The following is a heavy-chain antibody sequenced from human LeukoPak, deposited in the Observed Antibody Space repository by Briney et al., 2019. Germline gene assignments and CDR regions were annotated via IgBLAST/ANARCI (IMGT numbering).Heavy chain of an antibody. Sequence: PGGSLRLSCAASGFTFSSYTMSWVRQAPGKGLEWVSVISGSGTITHYADSVEGRFSISRDNSKSTLSLQMNSLRAEDTAVYYCARDSGAAAGRGLDYWGQGTLVTVSS. J-gene: IGHJ4*02. CDR3: ARDSGAAAGRGLDY. D-gene: IGHD6-13*01. CDR2: ISGSGTIT. CDR1: GFTFSSYT. V-gene: IGHV3-23*01.